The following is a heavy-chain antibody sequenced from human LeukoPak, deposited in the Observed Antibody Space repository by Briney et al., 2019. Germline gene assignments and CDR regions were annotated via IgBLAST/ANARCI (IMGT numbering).Heavy chain of an antibody. CDR2: IHPNSGGT. D-gene: IGHD1-26*01. Sequence: ASVKVSCKASGYTFTGYYIHWVRQAPGQGLEWMGWIHPNSGGTSYAQKFQGRVTMTRDTSISTAYMELSRLRSDDTAVYYCARGRGSWGFDYWGQGTLVTVSS. V-gene: IGHV1-2*02. CDR1: GYTFTGYY. J-gene: IGHJ4*02. CDR3: ARGRGSWGFDY.